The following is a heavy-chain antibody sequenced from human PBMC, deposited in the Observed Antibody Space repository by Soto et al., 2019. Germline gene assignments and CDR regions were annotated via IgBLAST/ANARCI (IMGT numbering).Heavy chain of an antibody. D-gene: IGHD1-1*01. CDR1: GCTFSSYA. CDR2: IIPIFGTA. CDR3: ARLETQVVYYYGMEV. J-gene: IGHJ6*01. V-gene: IGHV1-69*13. Sequence: SVKVSCKASGCTFSSYAISWVRQAPGQGLEWMGGIIPIFGTANYAQKFQGRVTITADESTSTAYMELSSLRSEDTAVYYCARLETQVVYYYGMEVLGQGTTVNVSS.